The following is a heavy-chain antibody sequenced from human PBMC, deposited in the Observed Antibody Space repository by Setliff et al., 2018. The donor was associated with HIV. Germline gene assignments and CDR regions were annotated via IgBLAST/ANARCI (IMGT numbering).Heavy chain of an antibody. J-gene: IGHJ4*02. V-gene: IGHV1-69-2*01. Sequence: ASVKVSCKASGYTFTDYYMHWVKQAPGKGPEWMGRVDPEDGETIYAEKFQGRVTITADTSTDTAYMELSSLRSEDMAVYYCARERIIEAAGFDYWGQGTLVTVSS. CDR3: ARERIIEAAGFDY. CDR2: VDPEDGET. D-gene: IGHD6-13*01. CDR1: GYTFTDYY.